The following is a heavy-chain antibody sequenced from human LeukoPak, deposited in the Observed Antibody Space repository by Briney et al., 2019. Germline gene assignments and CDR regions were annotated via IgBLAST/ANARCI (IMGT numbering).Heavy chain of an antibody. Sequence: GASVKVSCKASGYTFTSYGMSGVRQAPRQALEGMGWISAYNGNTNYAQNLQGGVTMTTDTSTSTAYMELRSLRSDDTAVYYCVRYFDWPRPFDYWGQGTLVTVSS. CDR1: GYTFTSYG. D-gene: IGHD3-9*01. V-gene: IGHV1-18*04. CDR2: ISAYNGNT. CDR3: VRYFDWPRPFDY. J-gene: IGHJ4*02.